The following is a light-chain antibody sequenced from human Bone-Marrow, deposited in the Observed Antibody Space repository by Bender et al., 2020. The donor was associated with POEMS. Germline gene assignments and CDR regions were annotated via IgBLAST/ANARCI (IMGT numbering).Light chain of an antibody. V-gene: IGLV2-23*02. CDR1: RGDVGGYNL. CDR2: EVT. CDR3: CSYTETSAYV. Sequence: QSALTQPASVSGSPGQSITISCTGTRGDVGGYNLVSWYQQLPGKPPQLIIYEVTKRPSGVPDRFSGSKSGNTASLTVSGLQAEDEADYYCCSYTETSAYVFGSGTKVTVL. J-gene: IGLJ1*01.